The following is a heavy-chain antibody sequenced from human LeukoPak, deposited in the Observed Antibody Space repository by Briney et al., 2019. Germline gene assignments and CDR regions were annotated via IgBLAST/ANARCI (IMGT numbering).Heavy chain of an antibody. J-gene: IGHJ3*02. CDR2: IWFDGSNK. V-gene: IGHV3-33*08. CDR3: ARPTTVTTISADAFDI. D-gene: IGHD4-17*01. Sequence: GGSVRLSCTASGYSFSHSAMHWVRQAPGKGLEWVAVIWFDGSNKYYADSVKGRFTISRDNAQNSLYLQMNSLRAEDSSVYYCARPTTVTTISADAFDIWGQGTMVTVSS. CDR1: GYSFSHSA.